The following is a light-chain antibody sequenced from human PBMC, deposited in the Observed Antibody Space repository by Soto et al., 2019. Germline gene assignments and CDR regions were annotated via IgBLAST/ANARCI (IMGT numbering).Light chain of an antibody. Sequence: QSVLTQPPSASGTPGQRVTISCSGSSSNIGRNNVKWYRQLPGTAPKLLIGSSDQRPSGVPDQFSGSQSGTSASLAISGLQSEDEADYICAACYDSRNAWAFGGGTKVTVL. CDR2: SSD. J-gene: IGLJ3*02. V-gene: IGLV1-44*01. CDR1: SSNIGRNN. CDR3: AACYDSRNAWA.